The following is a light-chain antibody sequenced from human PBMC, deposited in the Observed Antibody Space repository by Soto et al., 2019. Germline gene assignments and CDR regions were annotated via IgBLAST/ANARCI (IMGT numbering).Light chain of an antibody. CDR2: DAS. CDR3: QQHGISHIT. V-gene: IGKV3-11*01. Sequence: EMVLKQSTATLSLYREGRATHAWRASQSVSSYLAWYQQKPGQAPRLLIYDASNRATGIPARFSGSGSGTDFTLTISLLEPEDFAVYYCQQHGISHITFGQGTRLEI. J-gene: IGKJ5*01. CDR1: QSVSSY.